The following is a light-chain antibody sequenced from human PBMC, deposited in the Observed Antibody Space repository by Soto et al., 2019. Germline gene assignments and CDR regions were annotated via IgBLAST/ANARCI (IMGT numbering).Light chain of an antibody. Sequence: QSVLTQPASVSGSPGQSITIYCTGTSSDVGSYNLVSWYQQHPGKAPKLIIYEGSKRPSGVSNRFSGSKSGNTASLTISGLQAEDEADYYCCSYAGSRVFGGGTQLTVL. CDR2: EGS. CDR1: SSDVGSYNL. V-gene: IGLV2-23*01. CDR3: CSYAGSRV. J-gene: IGLJ3*02.